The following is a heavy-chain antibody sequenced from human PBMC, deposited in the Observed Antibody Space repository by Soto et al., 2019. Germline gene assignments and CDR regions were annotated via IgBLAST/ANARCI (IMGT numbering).Heavy chain of an antibody. V-gene: IGHV4-59*01. Sequence: QVQLQESGPGLVKPSETLSLTCTVSGDSISRYYWSWIRLSPGKGLEWIGYIYYSGETNYNPSVKSRVTRSVARTKNPFSLKLSSVTAADTAVYYCARDPGGEFLEGAGMDVWGQGTTVTVSS. CDR3: ARDPGGEFLEGAGMDV. CDR1: GDSISRYY. J-gene: IGHJ6*02. D-gene: IGHD3-10*01. CDR2: IYYSGET.